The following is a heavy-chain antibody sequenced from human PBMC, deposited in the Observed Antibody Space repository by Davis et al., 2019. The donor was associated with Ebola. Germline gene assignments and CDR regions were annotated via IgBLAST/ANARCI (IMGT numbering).Heavy chain of an antibody. V-gene: IGHV4-59*11. CDR3: ARGGGDGYNVGDAFDI. CDR2: IYYSGST. J-gene: IGHJ3*02. Sequence: PSEILSLTCTVPGGPISSHYWSWIRQLPGKGLEWIGYIYYSGSTNYNPSLKSRVTISVDTSKNQFYLKLSCVTAADTAVYYCARGGGDGYNVGDAFDIWGQGTMVTVSS. D-gene: IGHD5-24*01. CDR1: GGPISSHY.